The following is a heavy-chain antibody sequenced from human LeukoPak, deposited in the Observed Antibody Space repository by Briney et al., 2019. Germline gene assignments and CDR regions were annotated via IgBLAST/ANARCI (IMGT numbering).Heavy chain of an antibody. V-gene: IGHV3-74*01. J-gene: IGHJ3*01. CDR3: AADGEYAFLV. CDR2: IISDGINT. D-gene: IGHD2/OR15-2a*01. CDR1: GLTFHNTW. Sequence: QPGGSLRLSCAASGLTFHNTWMHWIRQAPGKGLVWVSRIISDGINTTYADSVKGRFTISRDNAKNTLYLQMNSLRAEDTAVYYCAADGEYAFLVWGQGTMVTVSS.